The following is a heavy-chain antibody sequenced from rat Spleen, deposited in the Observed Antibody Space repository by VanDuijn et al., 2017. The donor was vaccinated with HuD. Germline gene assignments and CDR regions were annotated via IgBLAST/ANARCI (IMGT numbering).Heavy chain of an antibody. J-gene: IGHJ4*01. CDR3: ARHAYRSYVPYVMEV. CDR1: GFTFSDYY. Sequence: EVQLVESGGGLVQPGRSLKLSCAASGFTFSDYYMAWVRQAPKKGLVWVASISYEGSSTYDGDSVKGRFTVSRDNAKSTLFLQMDSLRPEDTDTYYCARHAYRSYVPYVMEVWGQGTSVTVSS. CDR2: ISYEGSST. V-gene: IGHV5-22*01. D-gene: IGHD1-5*01.